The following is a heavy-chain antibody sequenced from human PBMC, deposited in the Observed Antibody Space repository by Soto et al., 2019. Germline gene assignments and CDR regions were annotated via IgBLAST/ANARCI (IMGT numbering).Heavy chain of an antibody. V-gene: IGHV1-69*13. D-gene: IGHD6-6*01. CDR2: LIPIFGTA. Sequence: SVKVSCKASGGTFSSYAISWVRQAPGQGLEWMGGLIPIFGTANYDQKLKGRVTITADESTSTAYMELSSLRSEDTAVYYCARQEVSEYSSPSAYYYYGMDVWCQGTMVTVSS. J-gene: IGHJ6*02. CDR3: ARQEVSEYSSPSAYYYYGMDV. CDR1: GGTFSSYA.